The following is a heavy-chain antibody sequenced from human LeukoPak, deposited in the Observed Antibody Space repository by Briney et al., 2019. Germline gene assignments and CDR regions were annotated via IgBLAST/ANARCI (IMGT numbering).Heavy chain of an antibody. V-gene: IGHV3-48*01. Sequence: GGALRLSCTASGFPFIEYSMNWVRQAPGKGLEWISYIGIDSGNTKYADSVRGRFTISADKAKNSLYLQMNSLRVEDTAVYYCARDHNYAFDNWGQGTLVSVAS. CDR1: GFPFIEYS. CDR3: ARDHNYAFDN. D-gene: IGHD1-1*01. J-gene: IGHJ4*02. CDR2: IGIDSGNT.